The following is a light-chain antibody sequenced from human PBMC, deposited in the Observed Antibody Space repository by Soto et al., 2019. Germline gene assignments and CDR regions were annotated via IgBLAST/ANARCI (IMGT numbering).Light chain of an antibody. CDR2: GAS. CDR3: QQYNSYPYT. V-gene: IGKV3-20*01. CDR1: QSVSSSY. J-gene: IGKJ2*01. Sequence: IVLTQSPGTLSLSPGERATLSCRASQSVSSSYLAWYQQKPGQAPRLLIYGASSLESGVPSRFSGSGSGTEFTLTISSLQPDDFATYYCQQYNSYPYTFGQGTKLEIK.